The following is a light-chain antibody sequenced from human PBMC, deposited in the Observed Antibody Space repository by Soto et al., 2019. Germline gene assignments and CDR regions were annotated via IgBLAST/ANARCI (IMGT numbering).Light chain of an antibody. CDR2: GAS. CDR3: QQYGSAPLT. CDR1: QSVRSSY. V-gene: IGKV3-20*01. J-gene: IGKJ4*01. Sequence: EIVLTQCPGTLSLSPGESATLSCRASQSVRSSYVAWYQQKPGHAPRLLIYGASSRATGIPDRFSGSGSGTDFTLTISRLEPEDFAVYYCQQYGSAPLTFGGGTKVEIK.